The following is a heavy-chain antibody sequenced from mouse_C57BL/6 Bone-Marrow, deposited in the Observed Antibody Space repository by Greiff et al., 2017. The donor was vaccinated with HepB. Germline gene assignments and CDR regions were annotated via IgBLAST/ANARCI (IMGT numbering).Heavy chain of an antibody. V-gene: IGHV10-1*01. Sequence: EVQGVESGGGLVQPKGSLKLSCAASGFSFNTYAMNWVRQAPGKGLEWVARIRSKSNNYATYYADSVKDRFTISRDDSESMLYLQMNNLKTEDTAMYYCVLPYYYGSSRWYFDVWGTGTTVTVSS. CDR1: GFSFNTYA. J-gene: IGHJ1*03. D-gene: IGHD1-1*01. CDR3: VLPYYYGSSRWYFDV. CDR2: IRSKSNNYAT.